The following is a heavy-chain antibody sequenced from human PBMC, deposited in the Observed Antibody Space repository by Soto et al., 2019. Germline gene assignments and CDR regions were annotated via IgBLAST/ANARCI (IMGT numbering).Heavy chain of an antibody. CDR2: IYSGGST. CDR3: AHTTYDYGDYVGRYFDY. J-gene: IGHJ4*02. Sequence: PGGSLRLSCAASGFTVSSNYMSWVRQAPGKGLEWVSVIYSGGSTYYADSVKGRFTISRDNSKNTLYLQMNSLRAEDTAVYYCAHTTYDYGDYVGRYFDYWGQGTPVTVSS. CDR1: GFTVSSNY. D-gene: IGHD4-17*01. V-gene: IGHV3-66*01.